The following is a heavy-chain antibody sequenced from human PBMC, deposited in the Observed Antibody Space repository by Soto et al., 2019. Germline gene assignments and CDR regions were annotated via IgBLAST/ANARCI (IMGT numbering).Heavy chain of an antibody. CDR2: IYYSGST. J-gene: IGHJ6*02. D-gene: IGHD6-19*01. V-gene: IGHV4-30-4*01. Sequence: SETLSLTCTVSGGSISSGDYCWSWIRQPPGKGLEWIGYIYYSGSTYYNPSLKSRVTISVDTSKNQFSLKLSSVTAADTAVYYCARDRIAVVRGSHYYYYYGMDVWGQGTTV. CDR3: ARDRIAVVRGSHYYYYYGMDV. CDR1: GGSISSGDYC.